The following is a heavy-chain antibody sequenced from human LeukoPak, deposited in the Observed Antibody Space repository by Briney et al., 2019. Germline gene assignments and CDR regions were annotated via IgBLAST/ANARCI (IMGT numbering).Heavy chain of an antibody. Sequence: GGSLRLSCAASGFAFSTCAMSWGRQAPGKGLEWVSSISGSGGSTYYADSVKGRFSISRDNSKNTVYLEMNSLRAEDTALYYCAKGGQNFDFWRFDYWGQGTLVPVSS. V-gene: IGHV3-23*01. CDR3: AKGGQNFDFWRFDY. CDR2: ISGSGGST. D-gene: IGHD3-3*01. J-gene: IGHJ4*02. CDR1: GFAFSTCA.